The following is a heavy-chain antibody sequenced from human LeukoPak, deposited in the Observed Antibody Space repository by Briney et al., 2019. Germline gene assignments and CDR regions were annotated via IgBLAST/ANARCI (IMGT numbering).Heavy chain of an antibody. V-gene: IGHV4-34*01. CDR3: ARGGDYGGDY. J-gene: IGHJ4*02. Sequence: SETLSLTCAVYGGSFGGYYWSWIRQPPGKGLEWIGEINHSGSTNYNPSLKSRVTISVDTSKNQFSLRLSSVTAADTAVYYCARGGDYGGDYWGQGTLVTVSS. D-gene: IGHD4-17*01. CDR1: GGSFGGYY. CDR2: INHSGST.